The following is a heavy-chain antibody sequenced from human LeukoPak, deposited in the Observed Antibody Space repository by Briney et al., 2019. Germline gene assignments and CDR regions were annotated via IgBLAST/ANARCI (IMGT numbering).Heavy chain of an antibody. V-gene: IGHV3-30-3*01. Sequence: GGSLRLSCAASGFTFSSYAMHWVRQAPGKGLEWVAVISYDGSNKYYADSVKGRFTISRDNSKNTLYLQMNGLRAEDTAVYYCARALSSGSYYKYWGQGTLVTVSS. J-gene: IGHJ4*02. CDR3: ARALSSGSYYKY. CDR2: ISYDGSNK. D-gene: IGHD1-26*01. CDR1: GFTFSSYA.